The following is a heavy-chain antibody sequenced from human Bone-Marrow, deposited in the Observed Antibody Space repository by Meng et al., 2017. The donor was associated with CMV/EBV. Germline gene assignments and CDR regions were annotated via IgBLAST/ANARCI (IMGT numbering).Heavy chain of an antibody. CDR3: ARANGLTYYDFGRGWFDP. CDR2: INHSGST. Sequence: GSLHPPRTLSRTGAVYGRSFSGYYWSWIRQPPGKGLEWIGEINHSGSTNYNPSLKSRVTISVDTSKNQFSLKLSSVTAADTAVYYCARANGLTYYDFGRGWFDPWGQGTLVTVSS. J-gene: IGHJ5*02. CDR1: GRSFSGYY. D-gene: IGHD3-3*01. V-gene: IGHV4-34*01.